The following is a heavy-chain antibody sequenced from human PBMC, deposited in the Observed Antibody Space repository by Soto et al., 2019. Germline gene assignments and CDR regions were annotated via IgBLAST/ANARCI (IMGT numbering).Heavy chain of an antibody. Sequence: GGSLRLSCSASGFTVSSNYMSWVRQAPGKGLEWVSVIYSGGSTYYADSVKGRFTISRHNSKNTLYLQMNSLRAEDTAVYYCARSVYGDYVYFDYWGQGTLVTVSS. J-gene: IGHJ4*02. D-gene: IGHD4-17*01. CDR2: IYSGGST. CDR3: ARSVYGDYVYFDY. V-gene: IGHV3-53*04. CDR1: GFTVSSNY.